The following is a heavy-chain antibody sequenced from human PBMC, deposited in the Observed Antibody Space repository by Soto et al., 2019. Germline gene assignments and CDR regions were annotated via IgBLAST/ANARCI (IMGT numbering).Heavy chain of an antibody. CDR1: GGSISSSSYY. V-gene: IGHV3-53*01. Sequence: ETLSLTCTVSGGSISSSSYYWGWIRQPPGKGLEWVSAISNKYYADSVKGRFTISRDNSKNTLYLQMNSLRAEDTAVYYCARDQNVDGRLLYGDRYFDYWGQGTLVTVSS. CDR3: ARDQNVDGRLLYGDRYFDY. D-gene: IGHD4-17*01. J-gene: IGHJ4*02. CDR2: ISNK.